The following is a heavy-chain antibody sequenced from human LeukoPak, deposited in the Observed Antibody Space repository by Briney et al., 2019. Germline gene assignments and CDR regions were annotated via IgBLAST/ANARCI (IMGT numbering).Heavy chain of an antibody. V-gene: IGHV4-39*07. CDR3: ARVGLGISTHLDY. Sequence: PSETLSLTCTVSGHSISGSSYYWGWIRQPPGKGLEWIGSISYSGSTYYNPSLKSRVTVSVATSKNQFSLKLNSVSAADTAVYYCARVGLGISTHLDYWGQGTLVTVSS. CDR1: GHSISGSSYY. D-gene: IGHD2-2*01. J-gene: IGHJ4*02. CDR2: ISYSGST.